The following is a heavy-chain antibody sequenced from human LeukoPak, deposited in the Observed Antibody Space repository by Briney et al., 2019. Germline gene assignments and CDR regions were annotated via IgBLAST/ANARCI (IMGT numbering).Heavy chain of an antibody. V-gene: IGHV4-38-2*02. CDR2: IYHSGST. CDR3: ARGRIAVDI. Sequence: SETLSLTCSVSGYSISSGYYWGWIRQPPGKGLEWIGSIYHSGSTYYNPSLKSRVIISVDASKNLFSLKLSSVTAADTAVYYCARGRIAVDIWGQGTMVTVS. CDR1: GYSISSGYY. D-gene: IGHD6-13*01. J-gene: IGHJ3*02.